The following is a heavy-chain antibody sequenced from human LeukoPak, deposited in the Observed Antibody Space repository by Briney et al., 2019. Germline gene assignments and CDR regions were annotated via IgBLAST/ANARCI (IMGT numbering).Heavy chain of an antibody. J-gene: IGHJ4*02. Sequence: GASVKVSCKASGYTFTGYYMHWVRQAPGQGLEWMGGIIPIFGTANYAQKFQGRVTITADESTSTAYMELSSLRSEDTAVYYCARVTAAAGSPPFDYWGQGTLVTVSS. CDR1: GYTFTGYY. V-gene: IGHV1-69*13. CDR3: ARVTAAAGSPPFDY. D-gene: IGHD6-13*01. CDR2: IIPIFGTA.